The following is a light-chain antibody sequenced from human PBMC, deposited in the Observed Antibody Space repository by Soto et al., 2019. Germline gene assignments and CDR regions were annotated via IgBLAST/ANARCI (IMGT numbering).Light chain of an antibody. CDR2: KAA. CDR1: QSISSW. Sequence: DIQMTQSPSTLSASVGDRVTITCRASQSISSWLAWYQQKPGKAPKLLIYKAASLESAVPSRFSGSGSVTEFTLTNSSLQPDNFATYFCQQYHTWWTFGQGTKVEI. CDR3: QQYHTWWT. V-gene: IGKV1-5*03. J-gene: IGKJ1*01.